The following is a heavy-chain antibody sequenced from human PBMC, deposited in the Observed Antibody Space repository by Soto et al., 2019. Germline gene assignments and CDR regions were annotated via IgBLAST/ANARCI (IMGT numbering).Heavy chain of an antibody. D-gene: IGHD3-10*01. J-gene: IGHJ3*02. V-gene: IGHV3-23*01. CDR2: ISGSGAYT. Sequence: GGSLRLSCVASGFSFSSFAMSWVRQAPGKGLYWVSGISGSGAYTYTADSVKGRLTISRDNSKNTLYLQMTSLRAEDTAIYYCTKGLSQAMIRGIDAFDIWGQGTMVTVSS. CDR1: GFSFSSFA. CDR3: TKGLSQAMIRGIDAFDI.